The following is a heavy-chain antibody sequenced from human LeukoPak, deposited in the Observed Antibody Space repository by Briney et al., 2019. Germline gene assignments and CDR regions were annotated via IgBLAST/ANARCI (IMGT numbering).Heavy chain of an antibody. V-gene: IGHV4-34*01. CDR3: ARKIVVVPAATRLAGWFDP. Sequence: GSLRLSCAASGFTVSSNYMSWIRQPPGKGLEWIGEINHSGSTNYNPSLKSRVTISVDTSKNQFSLKLSSVTAADTAVYYCARKIVVVPAATRLAGWFDPWGQGTLVTVSS. J-gene: IGHJ5*02. CDR1: GFTVSSNY. D-gene: IGHD2-2*01. CDR2: INHSGST.